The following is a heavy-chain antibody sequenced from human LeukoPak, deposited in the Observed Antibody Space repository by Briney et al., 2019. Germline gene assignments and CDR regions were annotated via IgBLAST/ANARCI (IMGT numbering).Heavy chain of an antibody. CDR2: ISWNGGTI. D-gene: IGHD6-13*01. V-gene: IGHV3-9*03. Sequence: GGSLRLSCAASGFTFDDYAMHWVRQAPGKGLEWVSGISWNGGTIGYADSVKGRITISRDNAKNSLHLQMNSLRTEDMALYYCAKDRSVALAAAGDNAFDIWGQGTMVTVSS. CDR3: AKDRSVALAAAGDNAFDI. CDR1: GFTFDDYA. J-gene: IGHJ3*02.